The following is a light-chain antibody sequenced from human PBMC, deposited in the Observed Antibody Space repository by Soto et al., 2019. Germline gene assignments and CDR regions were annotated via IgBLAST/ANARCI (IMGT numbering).Light chain of an antibody. V-gene: IGKV3-11*01. J-gene: IGKJ4*01. CDR3: QQRNNWPPVT. CDR2: DAS. CDR1: QSVSRH. Sequence: EIVLTQSPATLSLSPGERATLSCRASQSVSRHLAWYQQKPGQAPRLLIYDASNRATGIPARFSGSGSGTDFTLTISSLXPEDFAVYYCQQRNNWPPVTFGGGTKVDIK.